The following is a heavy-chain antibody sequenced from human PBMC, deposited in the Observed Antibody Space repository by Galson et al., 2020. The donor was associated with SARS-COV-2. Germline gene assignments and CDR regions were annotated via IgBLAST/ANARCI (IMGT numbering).Heavy chain of an antibody. Sequence: SETLSLTCTVSAGSISSDRIYWGWIRQPPGKGLEWIGSIYYRGTTYYNSSLKSRVTISVDTSKNQFSLNLSSVTAADTAVYYCTRHRHYYDSSGYSAKFDYWGQGTPVSVSS. J-gene: IGHJ4*02. CDR1: AGSISSDRIY. CDR2: IYYRGTT. D-gene: IGHD3-22*01. V-gene: IGHV4-39*01. CDR3: TRHRHYYDSSGYSAKFDY.